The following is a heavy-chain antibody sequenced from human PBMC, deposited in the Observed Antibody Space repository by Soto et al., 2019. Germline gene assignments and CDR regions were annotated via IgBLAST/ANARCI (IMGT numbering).Heavy chain of an antibody. CDR3: ARDLCSSTSCYTFYYYGMDV. D-gene: IGHD2-2*02. CDR2: ISYDGSNK. Sequence: RSLRLSCAASGFTFSSYAMHWVRQAPCKGLEEVAVISYDGSNKYYADSVKGRFTISRDNSKNTLYLQMNSLRAEDTAVYYCARDLCSSTSCYTFYYYGMDVWGQGTTVTVSS. CDR1: GFTFSSYA. V-gene: IGHV3-30-3*01. J-gene: IGHJ6*02.